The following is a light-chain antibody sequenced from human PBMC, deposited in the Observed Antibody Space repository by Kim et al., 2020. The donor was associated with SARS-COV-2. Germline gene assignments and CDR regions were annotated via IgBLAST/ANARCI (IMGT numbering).Light chain of an antibody. Sequence: QSALTQPPSASGSPGQSVTISCTGTSSDVGGYNFVSWYQQHPGKAPKLMIYEVSNRPSGVPDRFSGSKSGNTASLTVSGLQAEDEADFYCQSRDSGGRVMFGGGTQLTVL. CDR1: SSDVGGYNF. V-gene: IGLV2-8*01. J-gene: IGLJ3*02. CDR3: QSRDSGGRVM. CDR2: EVS.